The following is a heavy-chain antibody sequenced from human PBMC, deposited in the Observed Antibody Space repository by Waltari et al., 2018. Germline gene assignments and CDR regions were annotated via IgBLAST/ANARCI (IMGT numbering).Heavy chain of an antibody. D-gene: IGHD6-13*01. CDR2: IWYDGSNK. CDR1: GFTFSSYG. V-gene: IGHV3-33*06. Sequence: QVQLVESGGGVVQPGRSLRLSCAASGFTFSSYGMHWVRQAPGKGLEWVAVIWYDGSNKYYADSVKGRFTISRDNSKNTLYLQMNSLRAEDTAVYYCAKDIDSSWYGPDYWGQGTLVTVSS. CDR3: AKDIDSSWYGPDY. J-gene: IGHJ4*02.